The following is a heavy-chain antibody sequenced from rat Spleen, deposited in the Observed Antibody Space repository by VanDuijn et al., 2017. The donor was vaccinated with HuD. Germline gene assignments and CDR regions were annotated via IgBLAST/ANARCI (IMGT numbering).Heavy chain of an antibody. CDR1: GFTFSNYD. V-gene: IGHV5S23*01. Sequence: EVQLVESGGGLVQPGRSLKLSCAASGFTFSNYDMAWVRQAPTSGLAWVASISTGGRNTYYRDSVKGRFTISRDNAKSTLYLQMDSLRSEDTATYYCARHGIYNNYGWFAYWGQGTLVTVSS. CDR3: ARHGIYNNYGWFAY. CDR2: ISTGGRNT. D-gene: IGHD1-10*01. J-gene: IGHJ3*01.